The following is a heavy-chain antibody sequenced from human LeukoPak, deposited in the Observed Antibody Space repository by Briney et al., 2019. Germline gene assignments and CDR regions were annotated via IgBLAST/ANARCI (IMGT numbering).Heavy chain of an antibody. CDR1: GFTFSSYS. J-gene: IGHJ4*02. Sequence: GGSLRLSCAASGFTFSSYSMNWVRQAPGKGLEWVSSISSSSSYIYYADSVKGRFTISRDNDKNSLYLQMNSLRAEDTAVYYRAREYGPTYIDYWGQGTLVTVSS. V-gene: IGHV3-21*01. CDR2: ISSSSSYI. CDR3: AREYGPTYIDY. D-gene: IGHD4-11*01.